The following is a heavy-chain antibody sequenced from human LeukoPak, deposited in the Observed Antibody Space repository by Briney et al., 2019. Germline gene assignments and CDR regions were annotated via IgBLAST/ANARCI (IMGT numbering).Heavy chain of an antibody. D-gene: IGHD4-17*01. Sequence: GGSLRLSCAASGFTFSNAWMSWVRQAQGKGLEWVGQIRSKTDGGTTEYAAPVRGRFTISRDDSKNTLYLQMNSLKIEDTALYYCTREDYDDYVHDDWGQGTLVTVSS. J-gene: IGHJ4*02. V-gene: IGHV3-15*01. CDR1: GFTFSNAW. CDR3: TREDYDDYVHDD. CDR2: IRSKTDGGTT.